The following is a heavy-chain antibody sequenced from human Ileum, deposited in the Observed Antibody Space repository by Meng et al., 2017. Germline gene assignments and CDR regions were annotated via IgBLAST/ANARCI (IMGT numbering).Heavy chain of an antibody. CDR3: ATSNDRDVYYLGY. Sequence: QGTLRDAGPRRGTPSGSLPLTCAVSGTWWSWVRQPPGKGLEWIGEIFQSGRTNYNPSLKSRVTISIDKSKSQISLQLSAVTAADTAVYSCATSNDRDVYYLGYWGQGTLVTVSS. D-gene: IGHD3-22*01. CDR2: IFQSGRT. CDR1: GTW. J-gene: IGHJ4*02. V-gene: IGHV4-4*02.